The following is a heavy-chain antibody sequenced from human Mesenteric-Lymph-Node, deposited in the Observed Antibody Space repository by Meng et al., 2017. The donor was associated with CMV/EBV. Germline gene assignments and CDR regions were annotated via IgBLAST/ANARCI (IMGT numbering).Heavy chain of an antibody. CDR2: ISSSSSTI. V-gene: IGHV3-48*04. CDR1: GFTFSSYS. D-gene: IGHD1-20*01. Sequence: GESLKISCEDSGFTFSSYSMNWVRQAPGKGLEWVSYISSSSSTIYYADSVKGRFTISRDNAKNSLYLQMNSLRAEDTAVYYCAREVYNWAFDYWGQGTLVTVSS. J-gene: IGHJ4*02. CDR3: AREVYNWAFDY.